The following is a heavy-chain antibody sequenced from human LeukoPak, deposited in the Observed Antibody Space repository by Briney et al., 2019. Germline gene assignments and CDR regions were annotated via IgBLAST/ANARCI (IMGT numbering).Heavy chain of an antibody. CDR3: AREGYGDPSWFDR. D-gene: IGHD4-17*01. Sequence: GGSLRLSCAASGFTFSSYGMHWVRQAPGKGLEWVAVIWYDGSNKYYADSVKGRFTISRDNSNNPLYLQMNSLRGEDTAVYYCAREGYGDPSWFDRWGQGTLVTVSS. CDR2: IWYDGSNK. CDR1: GFTFSSYG. V-gene: IGHV3-33*01. J-gene: IGHJ5*02.